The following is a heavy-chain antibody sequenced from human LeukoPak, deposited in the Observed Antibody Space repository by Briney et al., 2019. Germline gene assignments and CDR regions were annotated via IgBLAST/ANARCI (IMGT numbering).Heavy chain of an antibody. Sequence: GGSLRLSCVASGFTFSSYGMHWVRQAPGRGLEWVAFIRYDGSNKYYVDSVKGRFTISKDNSKNTLYLQMNSLTAEDTAVYYCAKKRPGDTLASFDYWGQGTLVTVSS. CDR3: AKKRPGDTLASFDY. D-gene: IGHD2-2*02. CDR2: IRYDGSNK. J-gene: IGHJ4*02. CDR1: GFTFSSYG. V-gene: IGHV3-30*02.